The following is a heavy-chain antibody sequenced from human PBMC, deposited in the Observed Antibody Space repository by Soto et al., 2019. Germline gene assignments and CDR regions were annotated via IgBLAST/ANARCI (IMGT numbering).Heavy chain of an antibody. CDR1: GGSVSSGSYY. J-gene: IGHJ5*02. V-gene: IGHV4-61*01. D-gene: IGHD4-17*01. Sequence: QVQLQESGPGLVKPSETLSLTCTVSGGSVSSGSYYWSWIRQPPGKGLEWIGYIYYSGSTNYNPSSMSRVTISVDTSKNQFSLRLSSVTAAETAVYYCARGSLRRGYSEGWFDPWGQGTLVTVSS. CDR2: IYYSGST. CDR3: ARGSLRRGYSEGWFDP.